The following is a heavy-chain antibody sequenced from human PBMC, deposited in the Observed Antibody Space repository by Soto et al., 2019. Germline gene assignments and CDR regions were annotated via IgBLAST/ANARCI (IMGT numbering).Heavy chain of an antibody. D-gene: IGHD5-18*01. CDR3: VRDQDVHTPMVHGNY. J-gene: IGHJ4*02. CDR2: ISSSKTT. V-gene: IGHV3-48*02. Sequence: EVQLVESGGGLVQPGESLRLSCTASGITFSSYSMNWVRQAPGKGLEWLSYISSSKTTYADSVKGRFTISRDNAKNSVYLQMNSLRDEDTAVYYCVRDQDVHTPMVHGNYWGRGTRVTVSS. CDR1: GITFSSYS.